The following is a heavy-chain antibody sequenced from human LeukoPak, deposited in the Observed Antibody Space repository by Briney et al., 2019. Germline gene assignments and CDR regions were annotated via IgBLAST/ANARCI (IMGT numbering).Heavy chain of an antibody. CDR2: IIPILGIA. CDR3: ARGTSDSSSDFQH. D-gene: IGHD6-13*01. CDR1: GGTFGSYA. Sequence: ASVKVSCKASGGTFGSYAISWVRQAPGQGLEWMGRIIPILGIANYAQKFQGRVTITADKSTSTAYMELSSLRSEDTAVYYCARGTSDSSSDFQHWGQGTLVTVSS. V-gene: IGHV1-69*04. J-gene: IGHJ1*01.